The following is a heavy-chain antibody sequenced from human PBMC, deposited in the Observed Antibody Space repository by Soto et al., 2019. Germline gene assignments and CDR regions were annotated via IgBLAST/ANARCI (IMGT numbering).Heavy chain of an antibody. CDR2: NYPGDSDS. V-gene: IGHV5-51*01. Sequence: GESLKISCKGSGYSFTTYWIRWVRQMPGKVRAWMGVNYPGDSDSSFRPPSQGQVTISADKSISTDYLQWSSLKASDTAMYYCASQRRLAPEGYCYGKDVWGQGTTMSVAS. CDR1: GYSFTTYW. CDR3: ASQRRLAPEGYCYGKDV. D-gene: IGHD5-12*01. J-gene: IGHJ6*02.